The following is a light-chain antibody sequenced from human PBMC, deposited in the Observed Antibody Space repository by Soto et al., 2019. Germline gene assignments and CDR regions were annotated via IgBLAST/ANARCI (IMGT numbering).Light chain of an antibody. Sequence: EIVMTQSPATLSVSPGERATLSCRASQSVSSNLAWYQQKPGQAPRLLIYGASTRATGIPARFSGSGSGTDFTLIISGLEPEDFAVYYCQQYSSSPWMFGQGTKVDIK. J-gene: IGKJ1*01. CDR3: QQYSSSPWM. CDR2: GAS. CDR1: QSVSSN. V-gene: IGKV3-15*01.